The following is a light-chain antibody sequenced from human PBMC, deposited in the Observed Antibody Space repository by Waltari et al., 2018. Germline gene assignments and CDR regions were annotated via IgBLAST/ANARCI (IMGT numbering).Light chain of an antibody. CDR3: QQSYSTPPIT. V-gene: IGKV1-39*01. J-gene: IGKJ5*01. CDR1: QSISSY. CDR2: AAS. Sequence: DIQMTQSPSSLSASVGDRVNITCRASQSISSYLNWYQQKPGKAPKLLIYAASSLQSGVPSRFSGSGSGTDFTLTISSLQPEDFATYYCQQSYSTPPITFGQGTRLEIK.